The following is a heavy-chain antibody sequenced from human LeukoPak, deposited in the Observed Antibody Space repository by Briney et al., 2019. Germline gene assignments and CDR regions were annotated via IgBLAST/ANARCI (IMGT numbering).Heavy chain of an antibody. CDR3: ARDILYRSLNWFDP. J-gene: IGHJ5*02. CDR1: GFTFSSYG. D-gene: IGHD2-8*01. CDR2: ISYDGSNK. Sequence: GRSLRLSCAASGFTFSSYGMHWVRQAPGKGLEWVAVISYDGSNKYYADSVKGRFTISRDNSKNTLYLQMNSLRAEDTAVYYCARDILYRSLNWFDPWGQGTLVTVSS. V-gene: IGHV3-30*03.